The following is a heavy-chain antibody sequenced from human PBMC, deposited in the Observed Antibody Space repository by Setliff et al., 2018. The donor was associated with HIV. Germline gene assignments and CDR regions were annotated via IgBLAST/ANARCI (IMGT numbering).Heavy chain of an antibody. J-gene: IGHJ4*02. CDR1: GFPFSSYW. D-gene: IGHD3-9*01. V-gene: IGHV3-7*01. CDR3: ASPTYYNFLN. Sequence: ASETLSLTCAASGFPFSSYWMSWVRQAPGKGLEWAANINEDGSEKYYVDSVKGRFTISRDNAKNSLYLQVNSLGVEDSAVYYCASPTYYNFLNWGQGTLVTVSS. CDR2: INEDGSEK.